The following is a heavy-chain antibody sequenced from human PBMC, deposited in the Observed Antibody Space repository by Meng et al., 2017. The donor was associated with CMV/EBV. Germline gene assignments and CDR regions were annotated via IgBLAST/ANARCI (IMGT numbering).Heavy chain of an antibody. CDR1: GFIFNNYV. CDR3: AREADWTRTTCPPGS. Sequence: GESLKISCAASGFIFNNYVMHWVRQAPGKGLEWVAFIRNDGSNKYYAESVKGRFTISRDNSRNTLYLQMNSLRGEDTAVYYCAREADWTRTTCPPGSWGQGTLVTVSS. D-gene: IGHD1-7*01. CDR2: IRNDGSNK. J-gene: IGHJ5*02. V-gene: IGHV3-30*02.